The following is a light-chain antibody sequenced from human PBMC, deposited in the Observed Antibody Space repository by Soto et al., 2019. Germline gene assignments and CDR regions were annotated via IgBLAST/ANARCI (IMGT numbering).Light chain of an antibody. Sequence: EIELTQSPGTLSSSPGERVTLSCRASQTVTSNYLAWYQQKPGQAPRLLIFGASIRDTGLPDRFSGGGSGTDFTLTINRLEPGDSAVYYCHQYGSSPGTFGQGTKVDIK. CDR1: QTVTSNY. J-gene: IGKJ1*01. CDR3: HQYGSSPGT. V-gene: IGKV3-20*01. CDR2: GAS.